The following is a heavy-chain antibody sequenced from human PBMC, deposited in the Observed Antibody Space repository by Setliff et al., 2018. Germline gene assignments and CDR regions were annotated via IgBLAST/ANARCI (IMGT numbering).Heavy chain of an antibody. Sequence: ASSYTFSSYGITWVRQAPGQGLEWMGWISPYKSDTNYAQKFQGRVSMTTDTSTSTAYMELRSLRSDDTAVYYCASLSSGWSGNYYYYMDVWGKGTTVTVSS. D-gene: IGHD6-19*01. CDR3: ASLSSGWSGNYYYYMDV. CDR2: ISPYKSDT. V-gene: IGHV1-18*01. CDR1: SYTFSSYG. J-gene: IGHJ6*03.